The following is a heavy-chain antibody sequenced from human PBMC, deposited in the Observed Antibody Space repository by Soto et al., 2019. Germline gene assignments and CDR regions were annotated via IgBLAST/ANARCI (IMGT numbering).Heavy chain of an antibody. V-gene: IGHV1-69*13. D-gene: IGHD6-13*01. J-gene: IGHJ6*02. Sequence: SVKVSCKASGGTFSSYAISWVRQAPGQGLEWMGGIIPIFGTANYAQKFQGRVTITADESTSTAYMELSSLRSEDTAVYYCARATCGSSWYSCYYYYGMDVWGQGTTVTVSS. CDR3: ARATCGSSWYSCYYYYGMDV. CDR1: GGTFSSYA. CDR2: IIPIFGTA.